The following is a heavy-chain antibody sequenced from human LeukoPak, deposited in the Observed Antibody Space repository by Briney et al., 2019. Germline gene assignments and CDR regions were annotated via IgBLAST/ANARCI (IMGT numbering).Heavy chain of an antibody. D-gene: IGHD1-26*01. CDR1: GFTFDDYA. Sequence: GGSLRLSRAASGFTFDDYAMSWVRQAPGKGLEWVSSINWNGATIGYADSVKGRFTTSRDNAKNSLYLQMNSLRVEDTALYYCARVLGGNYYEFDYWGQGTLVTVSS. CDR3: ARVLGGNYYEFDY. CDR2: INWNGATI. V-gene: IGHV3-20*04. J-gene: IGHJ4*02.